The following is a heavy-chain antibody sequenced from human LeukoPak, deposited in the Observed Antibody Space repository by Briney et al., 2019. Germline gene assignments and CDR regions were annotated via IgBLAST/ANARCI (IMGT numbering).Heavy chain of an antibody. CDR2: VFDSGRT. CDR3: TTIKRGNIFGYFDF. V-gene: IGHV4-59*11. CDR1: GGSMTTHH. Sequence: SETLSLTCTVSGGSMTTHHWNWIWQTPGKGLEWIGYVFDSGRTKENPSLKSRVTLSADTSKNQLSLRLSSVTAADTAVYYCTTIKRGNIFGYFDFWGQGILVTVSS. D-gene: IGHD5-18*01. J-gene: IGHJ4*02.